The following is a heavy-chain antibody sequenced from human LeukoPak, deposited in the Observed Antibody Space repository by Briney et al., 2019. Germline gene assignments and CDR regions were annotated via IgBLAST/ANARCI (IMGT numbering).Heavy chain of an antibody. V-gene: IGHV1-69*13. CDR1: GGTFSSYA. D-gene: IGHD6-19*01. CDR3: ARARPGIAVAIRGYNWFDP. J-gene: IGHJ5*02. Sequence: SVKVSCKASGGTFSSYAISWVRQAPGQGLEWMGGIIPIFGTANYAQKFQGRVTITADESTSTAYMELSSLRSEDTAVYYCARARPGIAVAIRGYNWFDPWGQGTLVTVSS. CDR2: IIPIFGTA.